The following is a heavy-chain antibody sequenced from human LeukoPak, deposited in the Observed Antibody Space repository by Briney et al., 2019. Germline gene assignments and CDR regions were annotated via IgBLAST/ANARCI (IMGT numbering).Heavy chain of an antibody. Sequence: SETLSLTCAVYGGSFSGYYWSWIRQPPGKGLEWIGEINHSGSTNYNPSLKSRVTISVDTSKNQFSLKLSSVTAADTAVYYCASLLDRTRRVVRGRSKPDYWGQGTLVTVSS. D-gene: IGHD1-14*01. V-gene: IGHV4-34*01. CDR2: INHSGST. CDR1: GGSFSGYY. CDR3: ASLLDRTRRVVRGRSKPDY. J-gene: IGHJ4*02.